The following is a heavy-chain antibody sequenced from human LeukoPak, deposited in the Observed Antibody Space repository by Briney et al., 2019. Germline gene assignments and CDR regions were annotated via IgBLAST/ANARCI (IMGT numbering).Heavy chain of an antibody. CDR2: IWYDGSNE. CDR3: AKGQGANYYYYMDV. CDR1: GFTFSTSG. J-gene: IGHJ6*03. V-gene: IGHV3-33*06. Sequence: GGSLRLSCAASGFTFSTSGMHWVRQAPGKGLEWVALIWYDGSNEYADSVKGRFTISRDNSKNTLYLQMNSLRAEDTAVYHCAKGQGANYYYYMDVWGKGATVTVSS. D-gene: IGHD4/OR15-4a*01.